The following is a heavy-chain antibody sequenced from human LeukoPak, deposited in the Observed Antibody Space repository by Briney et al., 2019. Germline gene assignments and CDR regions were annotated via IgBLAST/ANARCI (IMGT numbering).Heavy chain of an antibody. CDR2: ISDQE. V-gene: IGHV3-23*01. Sequence: GGSLRLSCSVSGSTSSTYHMGWVRQAPGKGLEWVSIISDQEYYAASVKGRFAISRDSSKNTLYLQMYSLTAEDTAIYYCAETLGPGRHYFISWGQGTLVTVSS. CDR1: GSTSSTYH. J-gene: IGHJ4*02. CDR3: AETLGPGRHYFIS. D-gene: IGHD3-16*01.